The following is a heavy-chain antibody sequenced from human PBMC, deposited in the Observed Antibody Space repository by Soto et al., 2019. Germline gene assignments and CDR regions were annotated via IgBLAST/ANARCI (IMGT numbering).Heavy chain of an antibody. V-gene: IGHV4-59*01. Sequence: SETLSLTSTVSGGSISSYYWSWIRQPPGKGLEWIGYIYYSGSTNYNPSLKSRVTISVDTSKNQFSLKLSSVTAADTAVYYCARGYSGYDFDYWGQGTLVTVSS. CDR3: ARGYSGYDFDY. CDR1: GGSISSYY. J-gene: IGHJ4*02. D-gene: IGHD5-12*01. CDR2: IYYSGST.